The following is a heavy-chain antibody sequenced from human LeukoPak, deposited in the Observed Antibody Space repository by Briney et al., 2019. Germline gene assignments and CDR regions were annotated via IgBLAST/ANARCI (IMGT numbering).Heavy chain of an antibody. CDR2: IYHSGST. Sequence: PSETLSLSCAVLGGSFSGYYWSWIRQPPGKGLEWIGTIYHSGSTYYNPSLKSRVTISVDTSKNQFSLKLSSVTAADTAVYYCAREPLTAPGPTDSFHHWGRGTLVTVSS. D-gene: IGHD6-13*01. J-gene: IGHJ1*01. V-gene: IGHV4-34*01. CDR1: GGSFSGYY. CDR3: AREPLTAPGPTDSFHH.